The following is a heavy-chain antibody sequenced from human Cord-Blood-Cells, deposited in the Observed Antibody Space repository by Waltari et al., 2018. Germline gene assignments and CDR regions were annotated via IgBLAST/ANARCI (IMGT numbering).Heavy chain of an antibody. D-gene: IGHD3-10*01. CDR1: GGSISSSNW. V-gene: IGHV4-4*02. CDR3: ARGDYYGSGSYWYFDL. CDR2: IYHSGST. Sequence: QVQLQESGPGLVKPSGTLSLPCAVSGGSISSSNWWSWVRPPPGKGLEWIGEIYHSGSTNYNPSLKSRVTISVDKSKNQFSLKLSSVTAADTAVYYCARGDYYGSGSYWYFDLWGRGTLVTVSS. J-gene: IGHJ2*01.